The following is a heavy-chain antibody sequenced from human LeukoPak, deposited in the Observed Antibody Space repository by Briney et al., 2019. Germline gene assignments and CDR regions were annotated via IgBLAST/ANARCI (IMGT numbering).Heavy chain of an antibody. CDR2: ISAYNGNT. J-gene: IGHJ4*02. CDR1: GYTFTSYG. V-gene: IGHV1-18*01. D-gene: IGHD6-13*01. CDR3: AKHSGQGDSSSWSYYFDY. Sequence: GASVKVSCKASGYTFTSYGISWVRQAPRQGLEWMGWISAYNGNTNYAQKLQGRVTMTTDTSTSTAYMELRSLRSDDTAVYYCAKHSGQGDSSSWSYYFDYWGQGTLVTVSS.